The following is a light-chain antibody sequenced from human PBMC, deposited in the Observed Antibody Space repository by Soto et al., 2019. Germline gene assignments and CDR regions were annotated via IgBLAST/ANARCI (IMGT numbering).Light chain of an antibody. CDR3: SSYTSSGTCV. Sequence: QSALTQPASVSGSPGQSITISCTGTSSDVGDYNYVSWYQQHPGKAPKLMIYDVSNRPSGVSNRFSGSKSGNTASLTISGLQAEDEADYYCSSYTSSGTCVFGTGTKLTVL. J-gene: IGLJ1*01. CDR2: DVS. V-gene: IGLV2-14*01. CDR1: SSDVGDYNY.